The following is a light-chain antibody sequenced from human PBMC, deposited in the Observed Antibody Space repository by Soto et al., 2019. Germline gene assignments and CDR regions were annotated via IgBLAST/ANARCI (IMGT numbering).Light chain of an antibody. CDR2: EVS. V-gene: IGLV2-14*01. Sequence: QSVLTQPASVSGSPGQSITISCTGSSSDIGAYNYVSWFQQYPGKAPKLIISEVSNRPSGVSNRFSGSKSGTAASLTISGLQTEDEADYYCVSYTSSTTYVFGTGTKVTVL. J-gene: IGLJ1*01. CDR1: SSDIGAYNY. CDR3: VSYTSSTTYV.